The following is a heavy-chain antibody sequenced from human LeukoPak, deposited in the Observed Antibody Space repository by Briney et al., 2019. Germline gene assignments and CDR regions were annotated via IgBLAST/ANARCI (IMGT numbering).Heavy chain of an antibody. CDR2: IIPIFGTA. V-gene: IGHV1-69*06. CDR3: ARRTHITGTPEDV. J-gene: IGHJ6*02. Sequence: GSSVKVSCKASGGTFSSYAISWVRQAPGQGLEWMGGIIPIFGTANYAQKFQGRVTITADKSTSTAYMELSSLRSEDTAVYYCARRTHITGTPEDVWGQGTTVTVSS. CDR1: GGTFSSYA. D-gene: IGHD1-20*01.